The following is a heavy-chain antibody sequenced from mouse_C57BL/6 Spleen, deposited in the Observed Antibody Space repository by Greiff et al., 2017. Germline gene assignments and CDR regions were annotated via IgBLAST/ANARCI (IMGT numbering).Heavy chain of an antibody. CDR1: GYTFTSYT. J-gene: IGHJ1*03. Sequence: QVQLKESGAELARPGASVKMSCKASGYTFTSYTMHWVKQRPGQGLEWIGYINPSSGYTKYNQKFKDKATLTADKSSSTAYMQLSSLTSEDSAVYYCARGGYYGSSYDWYFDVWGTGTTVTVSA. CDR2: INPSSGYT. V-gene: IGHV1-4*01. CDR3: ARGGYYGSSYDWYFDV. D-gene: IGHD1-1*01.